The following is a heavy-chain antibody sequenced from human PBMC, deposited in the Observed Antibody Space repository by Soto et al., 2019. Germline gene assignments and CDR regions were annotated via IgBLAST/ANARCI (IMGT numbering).Heavy chain of an antibody. CDR3: AKRNGDYHSYGMDV. J-gene: IGHJ6*02. D-gene: IGHD1-1*01. Sequence: SVKVSCKTSGGTFGSYAISWVRQAPGQGLEWMGGIIPIFSTPNYAQKFQGRVTITADESTSTAYMELSSLRSEDTAVYYCAKRNGDYHSYGMDVWGQGTTVTVSS. CDR1: GGTFGSYA. CDR2: IIPIFSTP. V-gene: IGHV1-69*13.